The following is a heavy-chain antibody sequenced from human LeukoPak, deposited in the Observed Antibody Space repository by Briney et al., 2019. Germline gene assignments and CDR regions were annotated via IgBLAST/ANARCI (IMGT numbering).Heavy chain of an antibody. V-gene: IGHV3-21*01. CDR3: ARDESRVRGVIRDAFEF. CDR2: ISSSSSYI. CDR1: GFTFSSYS. Sequence: GGSLRLSCAASGFTFSSYSMNWVRQAPGKGLEWVSSISSSSSYIYYADSVRGRFTISRDNAKNSLYLQMNSLRAEDTAMYYCARDESRVRGVIRDAFEFWGQGTMVIVSS. D-gene: IGHD3-10*01. J-gene: IGHJ3*01.